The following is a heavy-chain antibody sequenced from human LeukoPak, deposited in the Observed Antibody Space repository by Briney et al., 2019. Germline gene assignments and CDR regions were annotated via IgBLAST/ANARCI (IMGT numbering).Heavy chain of an antibody. CDR3: ARGTVVVNYDSWFDP. Sequence: SETLSLTCTVSGGSISSSSYYWGWIRQPPGKGLEWIGSIYYSGSTYYNPSLKSRVTISVDTSKNQFSLKLSSVTAADTAVYYCARGTVVVNYDSWFDPWGQGTLVTVSS. CDR2: IYYSGST. V-gene: IGHV4-39*07. D-gene: IGHD3-22*01. CDR1: GGSISSSSYY. J-gene: IGHJ5*02.